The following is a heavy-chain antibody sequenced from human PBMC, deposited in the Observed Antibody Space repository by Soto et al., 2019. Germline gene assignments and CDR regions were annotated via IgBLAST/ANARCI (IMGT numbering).Heavy chain of an antibody. V-gene: IGHV1-18*01. CDR1: GYTFTSYG. D-gene: IGHD3-3*01. Sequence: QVQLVQSGAEVKKPGASVKVSCKASGYTFTSYGISWVRQAPGQVLEWMGWISAYNGNTNYAQKLQGRVTMTTDTSTSTAYMELRSLRSDDTAVYYCARDHYDFWSGYYTHYFDYWGQGTLVTVSS. CDR3: ARDHYDFWSGYYTHYFDY. CDR2: ISAYNGNT. J-gene: IGHJ4*02.